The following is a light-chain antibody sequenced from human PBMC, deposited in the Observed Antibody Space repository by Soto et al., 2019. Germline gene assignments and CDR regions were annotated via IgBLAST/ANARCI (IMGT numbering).Light chain of an antibody. CDR1: QSVRSQ. V-gene: IGKV1-39*01. J-gene: IGKJ1*01. CDR3: QQSYRTPRT. CDR2: GAS. Sequence: DIQMTQSPSALSASAGDRVTITCRASQSVRSQLNWFQQKPGKAPDLLIYGASTLQFGVPSRFSGSGSGTDFILTISKLQPEDFAIYYCQQSYRTPRTFGQGTKVDIK.